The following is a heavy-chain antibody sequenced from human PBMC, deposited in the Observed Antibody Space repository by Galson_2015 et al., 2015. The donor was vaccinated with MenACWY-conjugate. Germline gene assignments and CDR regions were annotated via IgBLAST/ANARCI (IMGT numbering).Heavy chain of an antibody. CDR2: INHLGSDK. J-gene: IGHJ6*02. CDR1: GFTFSSYW. V-gene: IGHV3-7*01. D-gene: IGHD3-10*01. Sequence: SLRLSCAASGFTFSSYWMSWVRQAPGKGLEWVANINHLGSDKNYVDSVKGRFTISRDNAKNTLYLQMNSLRAEDTAVYYCAREGATMVRGATYYYGMDVRGQGTTVTVSS. CDR3: AREGATMVRGATYYYGMDV.